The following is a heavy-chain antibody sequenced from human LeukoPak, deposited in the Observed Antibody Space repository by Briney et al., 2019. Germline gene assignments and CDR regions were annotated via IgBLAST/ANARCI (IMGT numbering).Heavy chain of an antibody. CDR3: ARIAAAGPGNYYYYYYMDV. D-gene: IGHD6-13*01. CDR1: GGSISSYY. CDR2: IYYSGST. V-gene: IGHV4-59*01. J-gene: IGHJ6*03. Sequence: SETLSLTCTVSGGSISSYYWSWIRQPPGKGLEWIGYIYYSGSTNYNPSLKSRVTISVDTSKNQFSLKLSSVTAADTAVYYCARIAAAGPGNYYYYYYMDVWGEGTTVTVSS.